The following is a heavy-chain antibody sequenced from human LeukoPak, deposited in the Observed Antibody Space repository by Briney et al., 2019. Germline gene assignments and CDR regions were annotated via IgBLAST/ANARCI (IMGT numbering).Heavy chain of an antibody. V-gene: IGHV3-7*01. CDR1: GFAFSSYW. CDR3: ARGQTTFGP. D-gene: IGHD1-7*01. CDR2: IKRDGSEK. J-gene: IGHJ5*02. Sequence: TGGSLRLSCAVSGFAFSSYWMSWVRQAPGKGLGWVANIKRDGSEKYYVDSVKGRFTISRDNAKNSLFLQMSSLTAEDTAVYYCARGQTTFGPWGQGTLVTVSS.